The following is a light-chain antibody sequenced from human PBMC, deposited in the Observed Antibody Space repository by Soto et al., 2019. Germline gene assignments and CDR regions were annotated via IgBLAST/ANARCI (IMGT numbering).Light chain of an antibody. V-gene: IGKV1-5*01. Sequence: DIQMAQSPSTLSASVGGRVTITCRASQSIRRRLAWYQQKPGKATNLLIYDASSLESGVPSRFSGGGSGTEFTLTISSLQPEDFATYYCQQYNTYPWTFGQGTKVELK. CDR1: QSIRRR. CDR2: DAS. J-gene: IGKJ1*01. CDR3: QQYNTYPWT.